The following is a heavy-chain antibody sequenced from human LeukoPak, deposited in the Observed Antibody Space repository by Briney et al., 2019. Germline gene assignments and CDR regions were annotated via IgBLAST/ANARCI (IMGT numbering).Heavy chain of an antibody. V-gene: IGHV3-21*01. Sequence: PGGSLRLSGAASGFTFSSYSMNWVRQAPGKGLEWVSSISSSSRYIYYADSVKGRFTISRDNAKNSLYLQMNSRRAEDTAVYYCARDGIAAAGIDYWGQGTLVTVSS. J-gene: IGHJ4*02. CDR2: ISSSSRYI. CDR1: GFTFSSYS. CDR3: ARDGIAAAGIDY. D-gene: IGHD6-13*01.